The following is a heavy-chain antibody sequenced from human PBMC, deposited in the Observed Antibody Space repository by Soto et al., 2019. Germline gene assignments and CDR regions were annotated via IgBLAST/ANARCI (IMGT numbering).Heavy chain of an antibody. Sequence: QVQLQESGPGLVKPSQTLSLTCTVSGGFISSGDYYWSWMRQPPGKGLEWIGYIYNSGSTYYNPSLKSRVTISIDMSENQFSLKLSSVTAADTAVYYCAREGSGGSGTNFDYGGQVTLVTVSS. CDR2: IYNSGST. J-gene: IGHJ4*02. CDR1: GGFISSGDYY. D-gene: IGHD3-16*01. V-gene: IGHV4-30-4*01. CDR3: AREGSGGSGTNFDY.